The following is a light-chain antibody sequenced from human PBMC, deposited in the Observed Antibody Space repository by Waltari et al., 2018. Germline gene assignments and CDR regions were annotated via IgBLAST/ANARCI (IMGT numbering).Light chain of an antibody. CDR2: VAS. CDR3: QQTYNAPLT. Sequence: DVQMTQSPSSLSASVGDRVTITCRASQSVSYYLNWYQQKAGQAPKLLIYVASSLATGVPSRFSGSGSGTDFTLTISKLQPEDFATYLCQQTYNAPLTFGGGTKVEIK. J-gene: IGKJ4*01. V-gene: IGKV1-39*01. CDR1: QSVSYY.